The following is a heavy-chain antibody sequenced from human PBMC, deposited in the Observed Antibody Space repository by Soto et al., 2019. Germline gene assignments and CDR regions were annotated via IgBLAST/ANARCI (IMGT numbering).Heavy chain of an antibody. V-gene: IGHV4-39*01. J-gene: IGHJ5*02. CDR3: ARLQYYDMGEGFDP. D-gene: IGHD3-9*01. CDR2: IYYSGST. CDR1: GGSISSSSYY. Sequence: QLQLQESGPGLVKPSETLSLTCTVSGGSISSSSYYWGWIRQPPGKGLEWIGSIYYSGSTYYNPSLRSRVTMSVDTSKYQFSLELSSVTDAYSAVYYCARLQYYDMGEGFDPWGQGTLVTVSS.